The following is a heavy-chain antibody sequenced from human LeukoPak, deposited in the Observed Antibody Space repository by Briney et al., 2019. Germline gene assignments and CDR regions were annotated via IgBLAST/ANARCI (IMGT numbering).Heavy chain of an antibody. CDR3: ARERGSSWYRDAFDI. J-gene: IGHJ3*02. V-gene: IGHV4-34*01. CDR1: GGSFSGYY. Sequence: KASETLSLTCAVYGGSFSGYYWSWIRQPPGKGLEWVGEINHSGSTNYNPSLKSRVTISVDTSKDQFSLKLSSVTAADTAVYYCARERGSSWYRDAFDIWGQGTMVTVSS. CDR2: INHSGST. D-gene: IGHD6-13*01.